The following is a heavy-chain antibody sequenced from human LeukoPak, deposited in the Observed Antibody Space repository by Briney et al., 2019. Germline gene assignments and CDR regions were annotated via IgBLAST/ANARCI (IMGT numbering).Heavy chain of an antibody. CDR1: GGSISSSNW. CDR3: ARVGDVDTAMGSLDY. V-gene: IGHV4-4*02. D-gene: IGHD5-18*01. CDR2: IYHSGST. J-gene: IGHJ4*02. Sequence: SETLFLTCAVSGGSISSSNWWSWVRQPPGKGLEWIGEIYHSGSTNYNPSLKSRVTISVDKSKNQFSLKLSSVTAADTAVYYCARVGDVDTAMGSLDYWGQGTLVTVSS.